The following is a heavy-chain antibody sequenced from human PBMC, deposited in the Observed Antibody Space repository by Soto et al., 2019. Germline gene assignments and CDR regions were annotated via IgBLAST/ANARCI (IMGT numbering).Heavy chain of an antibody. J-gene: IGHJ4*02. CDR1: GGSISNFY. D-gene: IGHD5-18*01. CDR2: IYSSGST. V-gene: IGHV4-59*01. Sequence: SETLSLTCTVSGGSISNFYWNWIRQSPGKGLEWIGYIYSSGSTHYNPSLQNRVTISIDTSKNQVSLKVNSVTAADTAVYYCARDHPHSYGVYYFDYWGQGTPVTVSS. CDR3: ARDHPHSYGVYYFDY.